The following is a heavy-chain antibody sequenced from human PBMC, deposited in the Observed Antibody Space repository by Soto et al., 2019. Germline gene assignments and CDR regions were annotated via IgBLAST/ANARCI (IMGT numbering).Heavy chain of an antibody. CDR1: GGTFSSYA. D-gene: IGHD3-9*01. CDR3: ARGEYDILTGSHYYYGMDV. Sequence: VQLVQSGAEVKKPGSSVKVSCKASGGTFSSYAISWVRQAPGQGLEWMGGIIPIFGTANYAQKFQGRVTITADESTSTAYMELSSLRSEDTVVYYCARGEYDILTGSHYYYGMDVWGQGTTVTVSS. CDR2: IIPIFGTA. V-gene: IGHV1-69*01. J-gene: IGHJ6*02.